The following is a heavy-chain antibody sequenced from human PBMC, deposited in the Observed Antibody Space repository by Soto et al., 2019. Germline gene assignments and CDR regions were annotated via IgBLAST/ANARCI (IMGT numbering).Heavy chain of an antibody. J-gene: IGHJ3*02. Sequence: SETLSLTCAVYGGSFIGYYWSWILQPPGKGLEWIGEINHSGSTNYNPSLKSRVTISVDTSKNQFSLKLSSVTAADTAVYYCARDSLAFWYYDSSGTPGSGAFDIWGQGTMVTVSS. D-gene: IGHD3-22*01. V-gene: IGHV4-34*01. CDR1: GGSFIGYY. CDR3: ARDSLAFWYYDSSGTPGSGAFDI. CDR2: INHSGST.